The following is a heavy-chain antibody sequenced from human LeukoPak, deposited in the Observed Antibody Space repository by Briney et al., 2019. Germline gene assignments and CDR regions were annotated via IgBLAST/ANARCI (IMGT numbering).Heavy chain of an antibody. CDR1: GGSVSGYY. CDR3: ARVLRSHYKGRDTFDY. CDR2: INHSGRT. J-gene: IGHJ4*02. V-gene: IGHV4-34*01. D-gene: IGHD3-10*01. Sequence: SETLSLTCAVYGGSVSGYYWSWSRQPPGKWREFVWEINHSGRTNYNPALKSRVTISVDTSKNQFSLKLSSVTAADTAVYYCARVLRSHYKGRDTFDYWGQGTLVTVSS.